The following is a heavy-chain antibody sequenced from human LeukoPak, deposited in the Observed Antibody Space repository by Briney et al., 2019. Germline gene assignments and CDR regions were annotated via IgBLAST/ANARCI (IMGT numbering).Heavy chain of an antibody. CDR2: ISAYNGNT. J-gene: IGHJ5*02. Sequence: AASVKVSCTASGYTFTRYGIRWVRQAPGQGLEWMGWISAYNGNTKYAQKLQGRVTMTTDTSTSTAYMELRSLRSDDTAVYYCARVKQQLVSNWFDPWGQGTLVTVSS. D-gene: IGHD6-13*01. V-gene: IGHV1-18*01. CDR3: ARVKQQLVSNWFDP. CDR1: GYTFTRYG.